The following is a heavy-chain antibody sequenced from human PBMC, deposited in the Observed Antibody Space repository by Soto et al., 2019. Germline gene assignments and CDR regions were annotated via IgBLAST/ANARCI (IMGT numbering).Heavy chain of an antibody. CDR3: ARGIKAVADRYDGFDV. Sequence: EVQLVESGGGLVQPGGSLTLSCAASGFTVSSNYMSWVRQAPGKGLEWVSVLYSGGSSYHAESVKGRFTISRHNSKNTLYLQMNSLRPEDTAVYYCARGIKAVADRYDGFDVWGQGTMVSVSS. CDR2: LYSGGSS. J-gene: IGHJ3*01. D-gene: IGHD6-19*01. V-gene: IGHV3-53*04. CDR1: GFTVSSNY.